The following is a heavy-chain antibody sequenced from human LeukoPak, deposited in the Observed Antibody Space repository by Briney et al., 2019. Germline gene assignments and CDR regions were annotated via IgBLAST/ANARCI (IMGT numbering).Heavy chain of an antibody. D-gene: IGHD3-10*01. CDR3: ARAEGDYYGSGSFAFDI. V-gene: IGHV4-39*01. J-gene: IGHJ3*02. Sequence: SETLSLTCTVSGGSISSSSYYWGWIRQPPGKGLEWIGSIYYSGSTYYNPSLKSRVTISVDTSKNQFSLKLSSVTAADTAVYYCARAEGDYYGSGSFAFDIWGQGTMVTVSS. CDR2: IYYSGST. CDR1: GGSISSSSYY.